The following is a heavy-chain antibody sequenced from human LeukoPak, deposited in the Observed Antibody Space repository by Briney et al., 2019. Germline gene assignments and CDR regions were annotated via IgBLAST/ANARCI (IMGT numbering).Heavy chain of an antibody. CDR2: IWYSGST. CDR1: GGSISSGDYY. V-gene: IGHV4-30-4*01. Sequence: SETLSLTCTVSGGSISSGDYYWRWIRQPPGKGLEWIGCIWYSGSTYYNPSLKSRVTISVDTSKNQFSLKLSSVTAADTAVYYCARVRPVQWLARGYFDYWGQGTLVTVSS. D-gene: IGHD6-19*01. CDR3: ARVRPVQWLARGYFDY. J-gene: IGHJ4*02.